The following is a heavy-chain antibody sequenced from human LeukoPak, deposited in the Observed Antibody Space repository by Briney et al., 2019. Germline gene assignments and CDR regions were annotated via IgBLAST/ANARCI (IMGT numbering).Heavy chain of an antibody. V-gene: IGHV3-23*01. J-gene: IGHJ4*02. CDR1: GFIFSTYA. D-gene: IGHD4-17*01. Sequence: GGSLRLSCAASGFIFSTYAMSWVRHAPGKGLEEVSGISGSGGRTYYPDSVKGRFTISRDNSKNTLYLQMNSLRAEDTAVYYCAKDLMNYGDHVDYFDYWGQGTLVTVSS. CDR3: AKDLMNYGDHVDYFDY. CDR2: ISGSGGRT.